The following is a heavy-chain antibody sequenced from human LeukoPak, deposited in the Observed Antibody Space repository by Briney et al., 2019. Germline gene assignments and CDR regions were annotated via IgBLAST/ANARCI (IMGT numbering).Heavy chain of an antibody. J-gene: IGHJ4*02. D-gene: IGHD6-13*01. V-gene: IGHV3-66*01. Sequence: GGSLRLSCAASGFTVSSNYMSWVRQAPGKGLEWASVIYSGGGTYYADSVKGRFTISRDTSMNTLYLQMNSLRADDTAVYYCARGPPGQQLLFWGQGTLVTVSS. CDR2: IYSGGGT. CDR3: ARGPPGQQLLF. CDR1: GFTVSSNY.